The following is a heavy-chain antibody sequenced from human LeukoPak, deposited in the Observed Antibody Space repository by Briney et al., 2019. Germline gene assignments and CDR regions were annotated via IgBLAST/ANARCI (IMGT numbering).Heavy chain of an antibody. CDR3: PRAFGGDGDYEDY. Sequence: GWSLRLSRAASVFTFSSYIMNWVRQAPGKGLEWVSSISSSSSYIYYAHSVKGRSAISRDNPNNTLSLPMNSLRAEDTAVYYFPRAFGGDGDYEDYWGQGTLVTVSS. CDR2: ISSSSSYI. D-gene: IGHD4-17*01. CDR1: VFTFSSYI. V-gene: IGHV3-21*01. J-gene: IGHJ4*02.